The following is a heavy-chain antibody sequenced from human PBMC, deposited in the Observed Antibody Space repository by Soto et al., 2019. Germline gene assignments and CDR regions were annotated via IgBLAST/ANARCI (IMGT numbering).Heavy chain of an antibody. CDR3: ATTLTTSVKYFQY. D-gene: IGHD3-16*01. Sequence: DVQLVQSGGGLVQPGGTLRLSCRPSGFIFRNYWMSWVRQFTGKGLEWVAHIKEDGSDKYYGDSVKGRFIISRDNAKNSVFLQITSLPAEDTAVYYCATTLTTSVKYFQYWGEGTLVTVSS. CDR2: IKEDGSDK. V-gene: IGHV3-7*01. J-gene: IGHJ1*01. CDR1: GFIFRNYW.